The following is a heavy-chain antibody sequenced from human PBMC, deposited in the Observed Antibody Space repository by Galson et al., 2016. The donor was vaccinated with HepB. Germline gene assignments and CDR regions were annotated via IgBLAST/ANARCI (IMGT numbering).Heavy chain of an antibody. CDR1: GFTFNIYE. D-gene: IGHD6-19*01. J-gene: IGHJ4*02. CDR3: VKGGGYSSGWYKGAFDY. CDR2: ISGNGGST. Sequence: SLRLSCAASGFTFNIYEMNWVRQAPGKGLEYVSAISGNGGSTYYADSVKGRFTISRDNSKNTLYLQMSSLRTEDTAVYYCVKGGGYSSGWYKGAFDYWGQGTLVTVSS. V-gene: IGHV3-64D*06.